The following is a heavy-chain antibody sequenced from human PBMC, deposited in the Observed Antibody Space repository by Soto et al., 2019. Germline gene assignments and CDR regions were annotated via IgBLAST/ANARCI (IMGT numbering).Heavy chain of an antibody. D-gene: IGHD1-26*01. J-gene: IGHJ6*02. V-gene: IGHV4-31*03. Sequence: SETLSLTCTVSGGSISSGGYYWSWIRQHPGKGLEWIGYIYYSGSTYYNPSLKSRVTISVDTSKNQFSLKLSSVTAADTAVYYCARALMGYYYGMDVWGQGTTVTVSS. CDR2: IYYSGST. CDR1: GGSISSGGYY. CDR3: ARALMGYYYGMDV.